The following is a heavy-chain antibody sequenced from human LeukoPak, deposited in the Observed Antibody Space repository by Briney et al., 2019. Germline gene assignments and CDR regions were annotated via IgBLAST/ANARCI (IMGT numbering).Heavy chain of an antibody. V-gene: IGHV3-21*01. D-gene: IGHD2-2*01. Sequence: GGSLRLSCAASGFTFSSYSMNWVRQAPGKGLEWVSSISSSSYIYYADSVKGRFTISRDNAKNSLYLQMNSLRAEDTAVYYCARDSDCSSTSCSPGYYGMDVWGQGTTVTVSS. CDR1: GFTFSSYS. J-gene: IGHJ6*02. CDR2: ISSSSYI. CDR3: ARDSDCSSTSCSPGYYGMDV.